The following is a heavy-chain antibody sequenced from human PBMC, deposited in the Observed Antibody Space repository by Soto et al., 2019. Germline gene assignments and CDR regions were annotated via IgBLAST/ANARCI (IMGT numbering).Heavy chain of an antibody. V-gene: IGHV3-23*01. CDR1: GFTFSSYA. D-gene: IGHD3-3*01. Sequence: GGSLRLSCAASGFTFSSYAMSWVRQAPGKGLEWVSAISGSGGSTYYADSVKGRFTISRDNSKNTLYLQMNSLRAEDTAVYYCAKDLSDDFWSGYFGGGRYYYMVVWGKGTTVNVSS. J-gene: IGHJ6*03. CDR3: AKDLSDDFWSGYFGGGRYYYMVV. CDR2: ISGSGGST.